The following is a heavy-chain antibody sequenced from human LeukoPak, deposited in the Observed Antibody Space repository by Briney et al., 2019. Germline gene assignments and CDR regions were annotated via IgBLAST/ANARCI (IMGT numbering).Heavy chain of an antibody. CDR2: IRYDGSNK. V-gene: IGHV3-30*02. D-gene: IGHD2-21*01. J-gene: IGHJ4*02. CDR3: AKLGGGDSNHAFDY. CDR1: GFTFSSYG. Sequence: GGSLRLSCAASGFTFSSYGMHWVRQAPGKGLEWVAFIRYDGSNKYYADSVKGRFTISRDNSKNTLYLQMNSLRAEDTAVYYCAKLGGGDSNHAFDYWGQGTLVTVSS.